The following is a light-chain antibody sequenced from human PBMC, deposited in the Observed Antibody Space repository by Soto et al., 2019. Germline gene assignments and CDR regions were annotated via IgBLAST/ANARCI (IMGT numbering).Light chain of an antibody. CDR3: CSYAGSNTWV. J-gene: IGLJ3*02. CDR1: SSDLGSYNL. CDR2: EDT. Sequence: QSVLTQPASVSGSPGQSITISCTGLSSDLGSYNLVSWYQQHPGKAPKLMIYEDTKRPSGVSNRFSGSKSGNTASLTISGLQAEDEADYYCCSYAGSNTWVFGGGTQLTVL. V-gene: IGLV2-23*01.